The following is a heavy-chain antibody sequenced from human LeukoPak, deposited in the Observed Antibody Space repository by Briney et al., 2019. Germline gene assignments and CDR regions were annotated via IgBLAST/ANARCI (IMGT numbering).Heavy chain of an antibody. D-gene: IGHD2-21*01. Sequence: ASVKVSCKASGYTFTGYYMHWVRQAPGQGLEWMGWINPNSGGTNYAQKFQGRVTMTGDTSISTAYMELSRLRSDDTAVYYCARTLLGGERWFDPWGQGTLVTVSS. CDR3: ARTLLGGERWFDP. CDR2: INPNSGGT. CDR1: GYTFTGYY. V-gene: IGHV1-2*02. J-gene: IGHJ5*02.